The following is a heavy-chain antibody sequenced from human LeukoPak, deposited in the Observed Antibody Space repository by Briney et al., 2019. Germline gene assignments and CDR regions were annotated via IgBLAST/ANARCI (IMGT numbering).Heavy chain of an antibody. Sequence: PGGSLRLSCAASGFTFSSYWMHWVRQAPGKGLVWVSRISSDGSTSNYADSVKGRFTISRDNAKNMLYLQMNSLRVEDTAVYYCARARVGTTSLSLDPWGQGTLVTVSS. CDR3: ARARVGTTSLSLDP. V-gene: IGHV3-74*01. CDR2: ISSDGSTS. CDR1: GFTFSSYW. D-gene: IGHD1-26*01. J-gene: IGHJ5*02.